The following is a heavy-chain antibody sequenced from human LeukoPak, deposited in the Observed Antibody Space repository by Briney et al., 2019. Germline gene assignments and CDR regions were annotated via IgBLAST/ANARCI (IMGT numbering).Heavy chain of an antibody. J-gene: IGHJ3*02. CDR1: GFTFSSYS. CDR2: ISSSSSYI. Sequence: GGSLRLSCAASGFTFSSYSMNWVRQAPGKGLEWVSSISSSSSYIYYADSVKGRFTISRDNAKNSLYLQMNSLRAEDTAVYYCARDLTYYYDSSGYYPDAFDIWGQGTMVTVSS. V-gene: IGHV3-21*01. D-gene: IGHD3-22*01. CDR3: ARDLTYYYDSSGYYPDAFDI.